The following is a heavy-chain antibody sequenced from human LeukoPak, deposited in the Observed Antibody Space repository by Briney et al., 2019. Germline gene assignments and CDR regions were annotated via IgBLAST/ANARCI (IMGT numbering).Heavy chain of an antibody. J-gene: IGHJ6*02. CDR3: ARDPPVTTFDFYYYGMDV. CDR2: ISISGTTI. CDR1: GFTFRNYE. D-gene: IGHD4-17*01. Sequence: GGSLRLPCAASGFTFRNYEMNWVRQAPGKRLEWVSYISISGTTIYYADSVKGRFTISRDNAKNSLYLQMNSLRAEDTAVYYCARDPPVTTFDFYYYGMDVWGQGTTVTVSS. V-gene: IGHV3-48*03.